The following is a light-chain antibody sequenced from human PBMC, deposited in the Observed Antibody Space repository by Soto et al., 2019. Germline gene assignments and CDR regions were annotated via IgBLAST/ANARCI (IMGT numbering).Light chain of an antibody. J-gene: IGKJ4*01. V-gene: IGKV3-15*01. CDR2: GAS. Sequence: EIVLPQSPATLSLSPGERATLSCRASQSVSSCLAWYQHKPGQAPRLLISGASTGATGIPARFSGSGSGTEFTLTISSLQSEDCAIYYCQQYHTWPITVGGGTKVDIK. CDR3: QQYHTWPIT. CDR1: QSVSSC.